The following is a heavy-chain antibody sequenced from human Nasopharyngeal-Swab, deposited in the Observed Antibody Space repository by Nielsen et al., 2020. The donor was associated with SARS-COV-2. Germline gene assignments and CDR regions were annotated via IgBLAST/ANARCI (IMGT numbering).Heavy chain of an antibody. D-gene: IGHD5-12*01. J-gene: IGHJ6*02. CDR3: VRPEGVATSFKYYFQYGMDV. Sequence: GESLKISCKGSGFSFTSYWIAWVRQIPGKGLEWMGNIYPRDSDTRYSPSFQGQVTISADKSISTAYLQWSSLKASDTAMYYCVRPEGVATSFKYYFQYGMDVWGQGTMVTVPS. V-gene: IGHV5-51*01. CDR1: GFSFTSYW. CDR2: IYPRDSDT.